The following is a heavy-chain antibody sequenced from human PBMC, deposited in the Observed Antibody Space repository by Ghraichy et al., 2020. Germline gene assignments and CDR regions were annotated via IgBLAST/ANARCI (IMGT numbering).Heavy chain of an antibody. J-gene: IGHJ4*02. D-gene: IGHD3-22*01. CDR3: VQLFYYDSSGYFLPH. CDR2: VYWNDAQ. Sequence: SGPMLVKPTQTLTLTCSFSGFSLTTPGIGVGWIRQPPGKALEGLGFVYWNDAQRYSPSVRSRLTITRDSSKQQVVLTMTNMDHVDTATYYCVQLFYYDSSGYFLPHWGQGALVTVSS. CDR1: GFSLTTPGIG. V-gene: IGHV2-5*01.